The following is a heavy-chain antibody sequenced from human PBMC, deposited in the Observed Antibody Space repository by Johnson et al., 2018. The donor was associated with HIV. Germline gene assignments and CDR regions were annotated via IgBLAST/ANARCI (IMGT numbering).Heavy chain of an antibody. J-gene: IGHJ3*02. V-gene: IGHV3-15*01. CDR3: TTDLIRRYYGSGLRDAFDI. CDR2: IKQDGGTT. D-gene: IGHD3-10*01. Sequence: MQLVESGGGLIQPGGSLRLSCAASGFTFSSYWMSWVRQAPGKGLEWVANIKQDGGTTDYAAPVKGRFTISRDDSKNTLYLQMNSLKTEDTAVYYCTTDLIRRYYGSGLRDAFDIWGQGTMVTVSS. CDR1: GFTFSSYW.